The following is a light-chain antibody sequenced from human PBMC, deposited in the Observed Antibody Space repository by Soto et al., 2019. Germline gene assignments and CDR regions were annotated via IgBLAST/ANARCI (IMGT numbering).Light chain of an antibody. V-gene: IGLV4-69*01. CDR2: LNSDGSH. CDR3: QTWGTGIRV. Sequence: QPVLTQSPSASASLGASVKLTCTLSSGHSSYAIAWHQQQPEKGPRYLMKLNSDGSHSKGDGIPDRFSGSSSGAERYLTISSLQSEDDADYYCQTWGTGIRVFGGGTKVIVL. J-gene: IGLJ3*02. CDR1: SGHSSYA.